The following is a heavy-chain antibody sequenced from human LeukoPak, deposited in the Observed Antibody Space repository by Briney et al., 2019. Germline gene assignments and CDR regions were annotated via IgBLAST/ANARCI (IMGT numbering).Heavy chain of an antibody. CDR3: ARDQVVNNYFDY. Sequence: GRSLRLSCAASGFTFSSYAMHWVRQAPGKGLEWVAVIPYDGSNKYYVDSVKGRFTISRDNSKNTLYLQMNSLRAEDTAVYYCARDQVVNNYFDYWGQGTLVTVSS. D-gene: IGHD4-23*01. CDR1: GFTFSSYA. J-gene: IGHJ4*02. V-gene: IGHV3-30-3*01. CDR2: IPYDGSNK.